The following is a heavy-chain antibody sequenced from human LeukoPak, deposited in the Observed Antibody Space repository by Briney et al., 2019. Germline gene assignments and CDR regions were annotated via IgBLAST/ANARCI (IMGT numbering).Heavy chain of an antibody. Sequence: PGGSLRLSCAASGFTFSSYAMSWVRQAPGKGLEWVSAISGSGGSTYYADSVKGRFTISRDNSKNTLYLQMNSLRAEDTAVYYCAKSLGPGLGRNWFDPWGQGTLVTVSS. J-gene: IGHJ5*02. D-gene: IGHD3-9*01. CDR2: ISGSGGST. V-gene: IGHV3-23*01. CDR3: AKSLGPGLGRNWFDP. CDR1: GFTFSSYA.